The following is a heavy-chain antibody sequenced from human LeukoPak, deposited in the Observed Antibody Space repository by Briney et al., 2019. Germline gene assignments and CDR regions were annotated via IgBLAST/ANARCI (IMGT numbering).Heavy chain of an antibody. J-gene: IGHJ6*03. CDR3: ARGQAGDYGYYYYYYMDV. Sequence: ASVKVSCKASGYTFTSYDINWVRQATGQGLEWMGWMNPNSGNTGYAQKFQGRVTITRNTSISTAYMELSSLRSEDTAVYYCARGQAGDYGYYYYYYMDVWGKGTTVTVSS. V-gene: IGHV1-8*03. D-gene: IGHD4-17*01. CDR1: GYTFTSYD. CDR2: MNPNSGNT.